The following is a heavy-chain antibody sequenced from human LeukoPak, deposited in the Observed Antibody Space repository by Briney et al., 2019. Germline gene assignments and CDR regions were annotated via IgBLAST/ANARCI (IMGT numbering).Heavy chain of an antibody. V-gene: IGHV4-38-2*02. D-gene: IGHD4-11*01. Sequence: SQTLSLTCTVSGYSINNGYYWAWIRQPPGKGLQWIGSIYHSGSTYYNPSLKSRVTISVDTSKNQFSLKLSSVTAADTAVYYCARVASRDYRYASLDYWGQGTLVTVSS. CDR2: IYHSGST. J-gene: IGHJ4*02. CDR1: GYSINNGYY. CDR3: ARVASRDYRYASLDY.